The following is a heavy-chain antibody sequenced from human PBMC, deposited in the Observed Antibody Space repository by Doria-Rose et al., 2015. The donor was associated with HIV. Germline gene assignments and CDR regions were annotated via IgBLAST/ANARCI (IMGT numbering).Heavy chain of an antibody. CDR1: GVSLSSPGMG. J-gene: IGHJ4*02. CDR3: ARIKSSRWYHKYYFDF. D-gene: IGHD6-13*01. V-gene: IGHV2-26*01. Sequence: QVQLVQSGPVLVKPTETLTLTCTVSGVSLSSPGMGVGWIRQPPGKALEWLANIFSDDERSYKPSLKSRLTISRGTSKSQVVLTMTDMDPVDTATYYCARIKSSRWYHKYYFDFWGQGTLVIVSA. CDR2: IFSDDER.